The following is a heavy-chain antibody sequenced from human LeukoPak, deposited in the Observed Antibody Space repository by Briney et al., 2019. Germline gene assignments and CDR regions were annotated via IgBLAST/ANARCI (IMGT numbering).Heavy chain of an antibody. D-gene: IGHD6-19*01. CDR2: IYYSGST. V-gene: IGHV4-59*01. CDR1: GGSISSYY. J-gene: IGHJ4*02. CDR3: ARVRYSSGWYDGLDY. Sequence: SETLSLTRTVSGGSISSYYWSWIRQPPGKGLEWIGYIYYSGSTNYNPSLKSRVTISVDTSKNQFSLKLSSVTAADTAVYYCARVRYSSGWYDGLDYWGQGTLVTVSS.